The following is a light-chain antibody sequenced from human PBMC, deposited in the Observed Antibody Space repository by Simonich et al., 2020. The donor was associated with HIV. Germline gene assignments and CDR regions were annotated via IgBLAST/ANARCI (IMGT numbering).Light chain of an antibody. V-gene: IGKV3-15*01. CDR2: GAS. Sequence: EIVMTQSPATLSVSPGERATLSCRASQNVSSNLAWYQQKPGQAPRLLIYGASTRATGIPARFSGSGSETEFTLIISTMQSEDFAVYYCQQRSNWLTFGGGTKVEIK. CDR1: QNVSSN. CDR3: QQRSNWLT. J-gene: IGKJ4*01.